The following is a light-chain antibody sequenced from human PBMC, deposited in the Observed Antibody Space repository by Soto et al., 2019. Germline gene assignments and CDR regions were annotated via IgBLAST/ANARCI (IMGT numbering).Light chain of an antibody. Sequence: QSVLTQPASVSGSLGQSITISCTGTSSDVGTYNLVSWYQQLPDKAPKLIIHEVNKRPSGVSTRFSGSKSGNTASLTISGLQAEDDADYHCYSYAGSSTDVFGTGTKLTVL. CDR3: YSYAGSSTDV. V-gene: IGLV2-23*02. J-gene: IGLJ1*01. CDR2: EVN. CDR1: SSDVGTYNL.